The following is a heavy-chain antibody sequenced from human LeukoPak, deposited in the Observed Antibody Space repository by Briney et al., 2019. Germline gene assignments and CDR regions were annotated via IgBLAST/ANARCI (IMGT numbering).Heavy chain of an antibody. Sequence: VASVKVSCQASGYTFTCYGISWVRQAPGQGREWMGWISAYNGNTNYAQKLQGRVTMTTDTSTSTAYMELRSLRSDDTAVYYCARDFFHGHCGGLSCFLIDYWGQGSLVTVSS. V-gene: IGHV1-18*01. CDR1: GYTFTCYG. CDR2: ISAYNGNT. CDR3: ARDFFHGHCGGLSCFLIDY. J-gene: IGHJ4*02. D-gene: IGHD2-15*01.